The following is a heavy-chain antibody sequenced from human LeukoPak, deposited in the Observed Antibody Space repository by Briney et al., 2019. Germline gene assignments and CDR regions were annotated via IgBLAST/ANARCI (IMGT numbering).Heavy chain of an antibody. CDR2: INQRGST. D-gene: IGHD2-15*01. CDR1: GVSFSGYY. Sequence: PSETLSLTCAVYGVSFSGYYWSWLRQPPGKGLEWIGEINQRGSTTYNPSLKSRVTISLDTSKNQFSLKLSSVTAADTAVYYCARAPMVLLYDAFDIWGQGTMVTVSS. J-gene: IGHJ3*02. V-gene: IGHV4-34*01. CDR3: ARAPMVLLYDAFDI.